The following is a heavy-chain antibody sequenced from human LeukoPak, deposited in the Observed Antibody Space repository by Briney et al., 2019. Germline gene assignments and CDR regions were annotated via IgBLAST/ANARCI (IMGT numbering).Heavy chain of an antibody. CDR2: INPNRGDT. Sequence: ASVKVSCKASGYTFTGHYMHWVRQAPGQGLEWMGWINPNRGDTNYAQKFQDSVTMTRDTSSSTAYMELRRLTSDDTAVYYCARSSTVTNPYYYCGMDVWGQGTTVTVSS. CDR3: ARSSTVTNPYYYCGMDV. V-gene: IGHV1-2*02. D-gene: IGHD4-17*01. J-gene: IGHJ6*02. CDR1: GYTFTGHY.